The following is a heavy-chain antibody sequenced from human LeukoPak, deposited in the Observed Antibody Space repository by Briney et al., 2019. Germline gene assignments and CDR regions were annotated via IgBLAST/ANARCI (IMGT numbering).Heavy chain of an antibody. CDR3: ARDASFLDPSSSFDY. Sequence: ASVKASSKAPEYTSTAYNFHWGRQAPGQGLNGWGGINPNSGGTNYAQKFQGRVTMTRDTSISTAYMELSRLRSDDTAVYYCARDASFLDPSSSFDYWGQGTLVTVSS. D-gene: IGHD3/OR15-3a*01. CDR2: INPNSGGT. V-gene: IGHV1-2*02. J-gene: IGHJ4*02. CDR1: EYTSTAYN.